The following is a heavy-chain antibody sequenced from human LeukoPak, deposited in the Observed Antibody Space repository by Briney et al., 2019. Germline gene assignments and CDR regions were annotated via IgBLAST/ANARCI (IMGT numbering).Heavy chain of an antibody. CDR3: ARAKSDYDILTGSYLGDYFDY. D-gene: IGHD3-9*01. CDR2: INPSGGST. Sequence: ASVKVSCKASGYTFTSYYMHWVRQAPGQGLEWMGMINPSGGSTSYAQKFQGRVTMTRDTSTSTVYMELSSLRSEDTAVYYCARAKSDYDILTGSYLGDYFDYWGQGTLVTVSS. CDR1: GYTFTSYY. V-gene: IGHV1-46*01. J-gene: IGHJ4*02.